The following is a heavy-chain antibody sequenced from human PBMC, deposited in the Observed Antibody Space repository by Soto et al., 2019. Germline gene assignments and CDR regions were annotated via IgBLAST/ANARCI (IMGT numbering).Heavy chain of an antibody. CDR1: GGTFSSYA. V-gene: IGHV1-69*12. Sequence: QVQLVQSGAEVKKPGSSVNVSCKASGGTFSSYAISWVRQAPGQGLEWMGGIIPIFGTANYAQKFQGRVTMTADEPTSTAYMELSSLRAEDTAVYYCARESRCCSGGSCYFLPRIDYWGQGTLVTVSS. J-gene: IGHJ4*02. CDR3: ARESRCCSGGSCYFLPRIDY. CDR2: IIPIFGTA. D-gene: IGHD2-15*01.